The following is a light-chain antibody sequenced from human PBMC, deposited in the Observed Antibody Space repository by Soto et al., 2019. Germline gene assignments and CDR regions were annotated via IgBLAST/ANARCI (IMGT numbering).Light chain of an antibody. CDR3: QQFDDSVT. V-gene: IGKV3-20*01. J-gene: IGKJ5*01. CDR1: HSVSRTY. Sequence: VFTHTPSNLYVSLGXRXTLSXRASHSVSRTYLAGYEQKPGQAPRLLMYGASDRATGTPGRFSRSGSGTDFTLTISGLEPEDSAVYYCQQFDDSVTFGQGTRL. CDR2: GAS.